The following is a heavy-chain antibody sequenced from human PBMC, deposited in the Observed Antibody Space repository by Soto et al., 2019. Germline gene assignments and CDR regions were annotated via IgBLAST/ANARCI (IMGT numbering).Heavy chain of an antibody. CDR3: ASVRRPASGY. CDR1: GFTVSNNY. J-gene: IGHJ4*02. CDR2: IYSDGGT. Sequence: EVQLVESGGGLIQPGGSLRLSCAASGFTVSNNYMSWVRQAPGKGLEWVSIIYSDGGTYYADSVKGRFTISRDTSKNTLYLQINSLRAEDTAVYYCASVRRPASGYWGQGTLVTVSS. V-gene: IGHV3-53*01.